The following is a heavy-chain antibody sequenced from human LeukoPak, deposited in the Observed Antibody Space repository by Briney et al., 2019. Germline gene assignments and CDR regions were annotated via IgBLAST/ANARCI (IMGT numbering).Heavy chain of an antibody. V-gene: IGHV3-64D*06. CDR3: VKDMSKYFDWAPYYFDS. J-gene: IGHJ4*02. CDR1: QFTFNAHA. Sequence: GGSLRLSCSASQFTFNAHALHWVRQAPGRGLEHLSAITSSGVETYYADSVKGGFTISRDNSKDTLYLQMSSLGPEDTATYYCVKDMSKYFDWAPYYFDSWGQGTLVTVSS. CDR2: ITSSGVET. D-gene: IGHD3-9*01.